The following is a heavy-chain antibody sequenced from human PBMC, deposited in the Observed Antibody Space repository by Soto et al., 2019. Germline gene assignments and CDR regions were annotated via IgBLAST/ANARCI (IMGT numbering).Heavy chain of an antibody. V-gene: IGHV4-31*03. D-gene: IGHD3-16*02. Sequence: PSETLSLTCTISGGSITSADYYWTWIRQFPGKGLEWIAYIYSSGTTHYNPSLKSRATISLDTSNSQFSLEVKSATAADTAVYYCARMGLHLGELSRNWFDLRGQGSLVTVSS. J-gene: IGHJ5*02. CDR3: ARMGLHLGELSRNWFDL. CDR2: IYSSGTT. CDR1: GGSITSADYY.